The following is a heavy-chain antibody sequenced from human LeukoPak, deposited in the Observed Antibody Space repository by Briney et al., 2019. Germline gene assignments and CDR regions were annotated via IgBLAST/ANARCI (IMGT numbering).Heavy chain of an antibody. D-gene: IGHD4-11*01. J-gene: IGHJ4*02. CDR1: GGSXXXXX. V-gene: IGHV4-4*07. CDR2: IHTSRTT. CDR3: ARNSNYGNYFDY. Sequence: SETLSXXXTVSGGSXXXXXXXXIRQPAGXXXEWIGRIHTSRTTNXXXPLQSRVTXSVDTSKNQFSLRLSSVTAADTAVYYCARNSNYGNYFDYWGQGNPVTVSS.